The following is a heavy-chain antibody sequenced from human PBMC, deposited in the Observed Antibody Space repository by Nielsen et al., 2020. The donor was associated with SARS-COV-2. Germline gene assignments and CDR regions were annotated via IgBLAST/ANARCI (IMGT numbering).Heavy chain of an antibody. V-gene: IGHV1-3*01. CDR2: INAGNGNT. CDR1: GYTFTSYA. J-gene: IGHJ4*02. D-gene: IGHD1-26*01. CDR3: ATARAYSGSYYFPLDY. Sequence: ASVKVSCKASGYTFTSYAMHWVRQAPGQRLEWMGWINAGNGNTKYSQKFQGRVTITRDTSASTAYMELSSLRSEDTAVYYCATARAYSGSYYFPLDYWGQGTLVTVSS.